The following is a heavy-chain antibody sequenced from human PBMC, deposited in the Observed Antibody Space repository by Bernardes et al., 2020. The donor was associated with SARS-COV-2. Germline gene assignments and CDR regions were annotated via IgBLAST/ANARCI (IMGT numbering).Heavy chain of an antibody. D-gene: IGHD3-3*01. J-gene: IGHJ4*02. CDR1: GYSFTSHW. Sequence: GEYLKISCKGSGYSFTSHWIGWVRHIPGKGLEWMGIIYPGDSETRYSPSFQGQVTISADKSISTAFLQWSSLKASDTAMYYCAAMSWSGYYAAFPFDYWGQGTLVTVSS. V-gene: IGHV5-51*01. CDR2: IYPGDSET. CDR3: AAMSWSGYYAAFPFDY.